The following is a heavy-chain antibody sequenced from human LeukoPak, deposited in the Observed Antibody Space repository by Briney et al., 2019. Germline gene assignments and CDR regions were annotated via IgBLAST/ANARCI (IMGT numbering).Heavy chain of an antibody. V-gene: IGHV3-30*18. CDR2: ISYDGSNK. Sequence: GGSLRLSCAASGFTFSSYGMHWVRQAPGKGLEWVAVISYDGSNKYYADSVKGRFTISRDNSKNTMYLQMNSLRAEDTAVYYCAKSGTYYYYYMDVWGKGTTVTVSS. J-gene: IGHJ6*03. CDR3: AKSGTYYYYYMDV. D-gene: IGHD1-26*01. CDR1: GFTFSSYG.